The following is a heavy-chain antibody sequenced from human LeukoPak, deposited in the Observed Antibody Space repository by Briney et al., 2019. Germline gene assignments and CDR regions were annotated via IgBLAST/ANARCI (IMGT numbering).Heavy chain of an antibody. CDR3: ARPQGGYYDSSGFDY. D-gene: IGHD3-22*01. J-gene: IGHJ4*02. Sequence: SGGSRRLSCAASGFTFSSYWMSGFRQAPGKGLEWGAVIWYDGSNKYYADSVKGRFTISRDNSKNTLYLQMNSLRAEDTAVYYCARPQGGYYDSSGFDYWGQGTLVTVSS. V-gene: IGHV3-33*08. CDR1: GFTFSSYW. CDR2: IWYDGSNK.